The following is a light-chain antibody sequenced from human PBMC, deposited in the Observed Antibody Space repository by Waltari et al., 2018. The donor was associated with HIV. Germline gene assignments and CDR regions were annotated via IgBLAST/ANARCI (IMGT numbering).Light chain of an antibody. CDR2: GVT. CDR3: NSYSSDDTVV. J-gene: IGLJ2*01. Sequence: QSALTQPASVSGSPGQSLTIPCTAPNRNIGFFTLSPWYQQYPGKAPQLIIYGVTSRPPGVSNRFSGSKSGNTASLTISGLQTDDEAEYYCNSYSSDDTVVFGGGTKLTVL. V-gene: IGLV2-14*01. CDR1: NRNIGFFTL.